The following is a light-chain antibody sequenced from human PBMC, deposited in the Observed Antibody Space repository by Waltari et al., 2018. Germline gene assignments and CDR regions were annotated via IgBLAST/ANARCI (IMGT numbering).Light chain of an antibody. CDR3: QSYDSSLSGVL. V-gene: IGLV1-40*01. CDR2: GNK. Sequence: QSVLTQPPSVSGAPGQRITISCTGTSSNIGAGYDVHWYLQLPGTAPKLLILGNKKRPSWVPDRFSASKSDTSASLAITGLQAEDEADYYCQSYDSSLSGVLFGGGTKLTVL. J-gene: IGLJ2*01. CDR1: SSNIGAGYD.